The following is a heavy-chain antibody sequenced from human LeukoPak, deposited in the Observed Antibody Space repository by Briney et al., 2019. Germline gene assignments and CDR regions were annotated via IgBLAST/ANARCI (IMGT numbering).Heavy chain of an antibody. CDR2: IYYSGST. Sequence: SETLSLTCTVSGGSIRSYYWTWIRQPPGKGLEWIGNIYYSGSTNYNPSLKSRVTMSIDTSKNHFSLKLTSVTAADTATYYCARETSLAGFASGLGFNYWGQGILVSVSS. J-gene: IGHJ4*01. CDR3: ARETSLAGFASGLGFNY. CDR1: GGSIRSYY. D-gene: IGHD6-19*01. V-gene: IGHV4-59*01.